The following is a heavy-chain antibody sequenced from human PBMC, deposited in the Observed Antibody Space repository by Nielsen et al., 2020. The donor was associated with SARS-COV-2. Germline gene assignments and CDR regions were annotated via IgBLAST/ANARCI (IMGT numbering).Heavy chain of an antibody. CDR1: GFTFANYG. V-gene: IGHV3-30*18. D-gene: IGHD1-26*01. CDR3: VKWVELDFGYYYYGMDV. CDR2: VSRDGSDT. Sequence: GESLKISCAASGFTFANYGIHWVRQVAGRGLEWVAIVSRDGSDTFYVDSVKGRFTISRDNSRNTLYLQMNSLRVEDTAVYYCVKWVELDFGYYYYGMDVWGQGTTVTVSS. J-gene: IGHJ6*02.